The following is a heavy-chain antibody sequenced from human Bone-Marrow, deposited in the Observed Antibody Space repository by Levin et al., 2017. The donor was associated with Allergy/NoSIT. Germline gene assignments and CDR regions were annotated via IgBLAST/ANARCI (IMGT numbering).Heavy chain of an antibody. Sequence: SPTLSLTCTVSGGSISSGSYYWGWIRQPPGKGLEWIGSIYYRGSTYYSPSLKSRVSISVDTSKNQISLKLSSVSAADTAMYYCARHEVVPASMGYFDYWGQGNL. CDR2: IYYRGST. CDR1: GGSISSGSYY. V-gene: IGHV4-39*01. D-gene: IGHD2-2*01. CDR3: ARHEVVPASMGYFDY. J-gene: IGHJ4*02.